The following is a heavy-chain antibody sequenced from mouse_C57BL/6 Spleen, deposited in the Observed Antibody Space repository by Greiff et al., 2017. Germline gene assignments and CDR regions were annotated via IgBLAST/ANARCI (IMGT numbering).Heavy chain of an antibody. J-gene: IGHJ3*01. CDR3: ARSGGLRPFAY. Sequence: EVKLMESGPELVKPGASVKISCKASGYSFTGYYMNWVKQSPEKSLEWIGESNPSTGGTTYNQKFKAKATLTVDKSSSTAYMQLKSLTSEDSAVYYCARSGGLRPFAYWGQGTLVTVSA. CDR1: GYSFTGYY. D-gene: IGHD2-4*01. CDR2: SNPSTGGT. V-gene: IGHV1-42*01.